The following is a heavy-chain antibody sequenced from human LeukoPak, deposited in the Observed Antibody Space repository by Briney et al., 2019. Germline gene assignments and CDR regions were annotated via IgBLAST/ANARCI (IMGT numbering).Heavy chain of an antibody. CDR2: VSHSGSI. D-gene: IGHD5-12*01. CDR1: GGSISSSSYS. J-gene: IGHJ4*02. CDR3: WAIVTTIKLDF. V-gene: IGHV4-39*01. Sequence: SETLSLTCTVSGGSISSSSYSWGWIRQPPGKGLEWIGSVSHSGSINYDPSLKNRVTISVDTSKYQFSLKLSSVTAADTAVYYCWAIVTTIKLDFWGQGTLVTVSS.